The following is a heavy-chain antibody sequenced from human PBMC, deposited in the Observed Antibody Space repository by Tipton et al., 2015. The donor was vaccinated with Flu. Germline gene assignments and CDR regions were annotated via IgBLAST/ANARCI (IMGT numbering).Heavy chain of an antibody. V-gene: IGHV3-9*01. CDR3: AKGGGLYVPYGMDV. Sequence: SLRLSCAAAGFTFYDYAMHWVRQAPGKGLEWVSGISWNSGSIGYADSVKGRCTISRDNATNSLYLQMNSLRAEDTALYYCAKGGGLYVPYGMDVWGQGPPVPVSS. D-gene: IGHD3-16*01. CDR1: GFTFYDYA. CDR2: ISWNSGSI. J-gene: IGHJ6*02.